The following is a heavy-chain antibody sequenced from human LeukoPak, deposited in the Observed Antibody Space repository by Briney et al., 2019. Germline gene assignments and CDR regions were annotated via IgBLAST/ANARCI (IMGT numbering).Heavy chain of an antibody. D-gene: IGHD1-26*01. CDR1: GFSFSSNS. CDR2: VSSANNYI. J-gene: IGHJ4*02. V-gene: IGHV3-21*01. Sequence: GGSLRLSCAASGFSFSSNSMNWVRQAPGKGLEWVSSVSSANNYIYYTDSVKGRFTISRDNAKNSLYLQMNSLRAEDTAIYYCARDIGGSFYGRPFDYWGQGTLVTVSS. CDR3: ARDIGGSFYGRPFDY.